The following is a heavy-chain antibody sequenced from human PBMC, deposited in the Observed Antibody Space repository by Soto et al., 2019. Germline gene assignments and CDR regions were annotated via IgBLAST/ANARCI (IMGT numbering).Heavy chain of an antibody. Sequence: ASVKVSCKASGYTFTGYAIDWVRQAPGQRLEWMGWINGGNGDTKYSQKFQGRVTITRDTSASKAYMELTSLGSEDTAVYHCARGYCSSTSGQYYFDFWGKGTPVTVSS. CDR2: INGGNGDT. J-gene: IGHJ4*02. CDR3: ARGYCSSTSGQYYFDF. D-gene: IGHD2-2*01. CDR1: GYTFTGYA. V-gene: IGHV1-3*01.